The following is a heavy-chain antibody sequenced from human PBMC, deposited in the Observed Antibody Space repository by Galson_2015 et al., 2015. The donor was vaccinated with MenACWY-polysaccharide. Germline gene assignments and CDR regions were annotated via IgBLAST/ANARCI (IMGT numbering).Heavy chain of an antibody. CDR3: TRDNNNYGDY. D-gene: IGHD4-11*01. V-gene: IGHV4-59*01. Sequence: ETLSLTCTVSGGSISDTFWSWIRQPPGEGLEWIGYAHYSGNTNYSPSLKSRVTMSVDTSKNQFSLNLSSVTAADTAVYYCTRDNNNYGDYWGQGTLVTVSS. J-gene: IGHJ4*02. CDR2: AHYSGNT. CDR1: GGSISDTF.